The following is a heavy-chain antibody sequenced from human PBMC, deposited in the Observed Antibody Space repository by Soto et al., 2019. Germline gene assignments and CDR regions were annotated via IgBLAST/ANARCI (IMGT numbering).Heavy chain of an antibody. V-gene: IGHV3-23*01. CDR2: ISGSGGST. Sequence: EVQLLESGGGLVQAGGSLRLSCAASGFTLTNYAMNWVRQAPGKGLEWDSAISGSGGSTNYADSVKGRFTISRDDSKNTLYLQMTSLRAEDTAVYYCATDHYGMDVWGQGTTVTVSS. CDR1: GFTLTNYA. CDR3: ATDHYGMDV. J-gene: IGHJ6*02.